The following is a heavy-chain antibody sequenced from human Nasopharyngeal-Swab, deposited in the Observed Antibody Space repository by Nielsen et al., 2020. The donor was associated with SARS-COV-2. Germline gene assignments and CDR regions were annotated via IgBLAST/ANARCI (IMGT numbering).Heavy chain of an antibody. Sequence: WIRQPPGKGLEWIGRLYTSGTTNYNPSLKSRVTISVDTSKDQFSLKLSSVTAADTAVYYCARAILNLGRGDYMDVWGKGTTGTVSS. V-gene: IGHV4-61*02. CDR3: ARAILNLGRGDYMDV. D-gene: IGHD1-1*01. J-gene: IGHJ6*03. CDR2: LYTSGTT.